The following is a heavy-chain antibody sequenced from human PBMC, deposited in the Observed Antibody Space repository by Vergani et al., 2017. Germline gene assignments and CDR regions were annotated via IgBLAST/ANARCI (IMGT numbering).Heavy chain of an antibody. CDR2: MNPNSGNT. Sequence: QVQLVQSGAEVKKPGASVKVSCKASGYTFTSYDINWVRQATGQGLEWMGWMNPNSGNTGYAQKFQGRVTMTRNTSISTAYMELSSLRSEYTAVYYCARIPHGYYYGSGSYYNGYFDYWGQGTLVTVSS. J-gene: IGHJ4*02. CDR3: ARIPHGYYYGSGSYYNGYFDY. V-gene: IGHV1-8*01. D-gene: IGHD3-10*01. CDR1: GYTFTSYD.